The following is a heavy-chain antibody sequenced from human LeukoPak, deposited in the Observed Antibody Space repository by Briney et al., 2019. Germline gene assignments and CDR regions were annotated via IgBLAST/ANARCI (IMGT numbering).Heavy chain of an antibody. J-gene: IGHJ4*02. D-gene: IGHD3-10*01. V-gene: IGHV4-59*12. Sequence: SETLSLTCTVSGGSISNYYWSWIRQPPGKGLEWIGYIYYSGSTNYNPSLKSRVTISVDTSKNQSSLKMSSVTAADTAVYYCARDKGFGDPLAGENWGQGMLVTVSS. CDR1: GGSISNYY. CDR2: IYYSGST. CDR3: ARDKGFGDPLAGEN.